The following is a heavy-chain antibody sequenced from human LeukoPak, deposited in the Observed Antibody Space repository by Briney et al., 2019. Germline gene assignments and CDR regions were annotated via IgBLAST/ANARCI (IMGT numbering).Heavy chain of an antibody. J-gene: IGHJ6*03. CDR1: GYTFTSYG. D-gene: IGHD2-15*01. CDR2: ISAYNGNT. CDR3: ASSVRYCSGGSCYSHYYYYMDV. V-gene: IGHV1-18*01. Sequence: WASVKVSCKASGYTFTSYGISWVRQAPGQGLEWMGWISAYNGNTNYAQKFQGRVTITADKSTSTAYMELSSLRSEDTAVYYCASSVRYCSGGSCYSHYYYYMDVWGKGTTVTVSS.